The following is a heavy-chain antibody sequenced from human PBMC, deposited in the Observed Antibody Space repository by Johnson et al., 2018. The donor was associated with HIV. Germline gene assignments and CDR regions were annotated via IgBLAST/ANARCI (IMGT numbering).Heavy chain of an antibody. CDR3: ARVKGSTIFGVVRPHGAFDI. V-gene: IGHV3-66*01. CDR2: IYSDGGT. CDR1: GFTVSSNY. J-gene: IGHJ3*02. Sequence: VQLVESGGVVVQPGGSLRLSCTASGFTVSSNYMTWVRQAPGTGLEWVSTIYSDGGTYHADSVRGRFPIHRDSSKNTVYLQMNSLRVEDTAVYYCARVKGSTIFGVVRPHGAFDIWGQGTMVTVSS. D-gene: IGHD3-3*01.